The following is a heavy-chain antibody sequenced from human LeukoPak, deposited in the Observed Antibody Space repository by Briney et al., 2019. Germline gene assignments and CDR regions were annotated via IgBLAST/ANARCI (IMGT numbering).Heavy chain of an antibody. CDR1: GFTFSSYH. D-gene: IGHD4-17*01. V-gene: IGHV3-21*01. CDR2: ISTTISYI. Sequence: GGSLRLSCAASGFTFSSYHMNWVRQAPGKGLEWVLSISTTISYIYYADSVKGRFTISRDNAKNSLYLQMNSLRAEDTAVYYCARDAYGDYGFDYWGQGTLVTVSS. CDR3: ARDAYGDYGFDY. J-gene: IGHJ4*02.